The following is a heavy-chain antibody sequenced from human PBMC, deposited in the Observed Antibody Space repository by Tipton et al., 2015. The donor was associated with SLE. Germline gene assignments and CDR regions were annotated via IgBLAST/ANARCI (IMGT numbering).Heavy chain of an antibody. J-gene: IGHJ6*02. Sequence: SLRLSCAASGFTFSSYSMHWVRQAPGKGLEWVAVTSSDGSIKHYADSVKGRFTISRDNSKNTLYLQMNSLRVEDTAVYYCAKEVFDSSSWSVYYYYGMDVWGQGTTVTVSS. D-gene: IGHD6-13*01. V-gene: IGHV3-30*04. CDR1: GFTFSSYS. CDR2: TSSDGSIK. CDR3: AKEVFDSSSWSVYYYYGMDV.